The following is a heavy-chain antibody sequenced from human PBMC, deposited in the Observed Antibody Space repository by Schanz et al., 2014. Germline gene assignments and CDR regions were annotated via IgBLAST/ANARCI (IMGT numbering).Heavy chain of an antibody. CDR1: GFSFSRYS. CDR2: ISSSSSTI. V-gene: IGHV3-48*01. Sequence: EVQLVESGGGLVQPGGSLRLSCAASGFSFSRYSMNWVRQAPGKGLEWISYISSSSSTIYHADSVKGRFTISRDNAKNSLYLQMNSLRAEDTAVYYCVSQTGSPNYWGQGTPVTVSS. D-gene: IGHD6-13*01. CDR3: VSQTGSPNY. J-gene: IGHJ4*02.